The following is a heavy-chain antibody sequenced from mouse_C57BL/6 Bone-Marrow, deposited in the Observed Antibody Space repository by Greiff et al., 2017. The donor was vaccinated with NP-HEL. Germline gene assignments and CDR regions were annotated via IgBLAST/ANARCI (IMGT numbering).Heavy chain of an antibody. CDR2: IDPSDSYT. D-gene: IGHD1-1*01. J-gene: IGHJ4*01. Sequence: VQLQQPGAELVMPGASVKLSCKASGYTFTSYWMHWVKQRPGQGLEWIGEIDPSDSYTNYNQKFKGKSTLTLDKSSSTAYMQLSSLTSEDSAVYYCARDYGSGVDYWGQGTSVTVSS. CDR1: GYTFTSYW. V-gene: IGHV1-69*01. CDR3: ARDYGSGVDY.